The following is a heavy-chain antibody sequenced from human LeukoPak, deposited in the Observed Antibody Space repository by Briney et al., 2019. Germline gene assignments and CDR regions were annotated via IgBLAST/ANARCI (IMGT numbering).Heavy chain of an antibody. CDR3: ARDRPGIAVAGTFDY. CDR2: IYHSGST. Sequence: PSETLSLTCAVSGGSISSSNWWSWVRQPPGKGLEWIGEIYHSGSTNYNPSLKSRVTISVDKSKNQFSLKLSSVTAADTAVYYCARDRPGIAVAGTFDYWGQGTLVTVSS. D-gene: IGHD6-19*01. V-gene: IGHV4-4*02. J-gene: IGHJ4*02. CDR1: GGSISSSNW.